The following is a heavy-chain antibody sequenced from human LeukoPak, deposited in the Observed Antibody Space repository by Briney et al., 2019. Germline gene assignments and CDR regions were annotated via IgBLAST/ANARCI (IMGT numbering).Heavy chain of an antibody. V-gene: IGHV3-53*01. Sequence: GGSLRLSCAASGFTVSSNYMSWVRQAPGKGLEWVSVIYSGGSTYYAGSVKGRFTISRDNSKNTLYLQMNSLRAEDTAVYYCARVIYSSGWYEWERREYYFDYWGQGTLVTVSS. CDR2: IYSGGST. J-gene: IGHJ4*02. CDR3: ARVIYSSGWYEWERREYYFDY. CDR1: GFTVSSNY. D-gene: IGHD6-19*01.